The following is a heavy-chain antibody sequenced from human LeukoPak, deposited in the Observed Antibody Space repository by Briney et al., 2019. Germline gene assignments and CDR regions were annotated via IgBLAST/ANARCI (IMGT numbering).Heavy chain of an antibody. D-gene: IGHD3-10*01. CDR3: ARAQTVRSLEY. CDR2: IYSGGST. Sequence: SETLSLTCTVSAGSLSVYSWNWLRHPPGQGLEWIGYIYSGGSTDSNPSLRNRVTISVVTSKNQVSLKLSSVTPADTAVYFCARAQTVRSLEYWGHGALVTVSS. CDR1: AGSLSVYS. V-gene: IGHV4-59*01. J-gene: IGHJ4*01.